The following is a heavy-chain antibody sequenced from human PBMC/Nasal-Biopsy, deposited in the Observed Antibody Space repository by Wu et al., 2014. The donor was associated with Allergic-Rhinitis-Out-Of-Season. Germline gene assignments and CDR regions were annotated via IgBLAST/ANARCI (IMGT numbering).Heavy chain of an antibody. J-gene: IGHJ6*03. D-gene: IGHD1-26*01. V-gene: IGHV4-39*01. Sequence: IGSIHNAEGTDYNPSLKSRVTISVDTSKNQFSLRLNSVTAADTADYFCARQFSGTYYYYYMDVWAKGPRSPSP. CDR3: ARQFSGTYYYYYMDV. CDR2: IHNAEGT.